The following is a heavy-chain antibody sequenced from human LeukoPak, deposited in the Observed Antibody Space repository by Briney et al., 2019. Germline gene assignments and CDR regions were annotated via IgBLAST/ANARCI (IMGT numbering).Heavy chain of an antibody. V-gene: IGHV1-18*01. CDR1: GYSFPTYG. CDR3: ASPAKGAYFYYYMDV. D-gene: IGHD2-2*01. Sequence: GASVKVSCKTSGYSFPTYGITWVRQAPGQGLEWMGWISSYNANTNYAQSFQGRVSMTTDTSTNTAYLELRGLRSNDTAVYFCASPAKGAYFYYYMDVWGKGTTVTVSS. CDR2: ISSYNANT. J-gene: IGHJ6*03.